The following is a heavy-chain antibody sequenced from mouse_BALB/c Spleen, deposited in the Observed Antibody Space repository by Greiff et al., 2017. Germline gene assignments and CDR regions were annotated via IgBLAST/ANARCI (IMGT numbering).Heavy chain of an antibody. CDR2: IDPANGNT. J-gene: IGHJ2*01. CDR3: AREKTARVPDY. CDR1: GFNIKDTY. Sequence: EVQLQESGAELVKPGASVKLSCTASGFNIKDTYMHWVKQRPEQGLEWIGRIDPANGNTKYDPKFQGKATITADTSSNTAYLQLSSLTSEDTALYYCAREKTARVPDYWGQGTTLTVSS. D-gene: IGHD3-2*01. V-gene: IGHV14-3*02.